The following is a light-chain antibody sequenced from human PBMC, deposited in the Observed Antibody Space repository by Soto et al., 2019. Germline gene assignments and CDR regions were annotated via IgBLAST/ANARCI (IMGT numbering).Light chain of an antibody. V-gene: IGKV3-11*01. CDR2: DTS. Sequence: EIVLTQSPATLSLSPGERATLSCRASQSVSSFLAWYQQKPGQAPRLLIHDTSTRATGIPARFSGSGSGTDFTLTISSREPEDFAAYYCQQRSNWPQLTFGGGTKLEIK. CDR1: QSVSSF. J-gene: IGKJ4*01. CDR3: QQRSNWPQLT.